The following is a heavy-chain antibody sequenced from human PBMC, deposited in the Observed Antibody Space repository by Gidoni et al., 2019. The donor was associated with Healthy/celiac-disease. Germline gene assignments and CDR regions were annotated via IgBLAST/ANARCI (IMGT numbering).Heavy chain of an antibody. J-gene: IGHJ4*02. D-gene: IGHD2-21*01. CDR1: GTPFSSYA. CDR2: ISGGGGST. Sequence: EVQLLESGGGLVQPGGSLRLSCAASGTPFSSYAMSWVRQAPGKGLEWVSAISGGGGSTYYTDSVKSRFTISRDNSKNTLYLQMNSLRAEDTAVYYCAKDKVVIAPGIFDYWGQGALVTVSS. CDR3: AKDKVVIAPGIFDY. V-gene: IGHV3-23*01.